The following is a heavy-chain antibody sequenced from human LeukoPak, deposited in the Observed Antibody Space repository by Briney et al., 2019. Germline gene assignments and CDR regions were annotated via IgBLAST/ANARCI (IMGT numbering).Heavy chain of an antibody. D-gene: IGHD2-2*01. J-gene: IGHJ6*02. CDR1: GNTFTGYY. Sequence: ASVKVSCTASGNTFTGYYMHWVRQAPGQGLEWMGWINPNSGGTNYAQKFQGRVTMTRDTSISTAYMELSRLRSDDTAVYYCASPSPTFSRKNAAMMHYYYGMDVWGQGTTVTVSS. CDR2: INPNSGGT. CDR3: ASPSPTFSRKNAAMMHYYYGMDV. V-gene: IGHV1-2*02.